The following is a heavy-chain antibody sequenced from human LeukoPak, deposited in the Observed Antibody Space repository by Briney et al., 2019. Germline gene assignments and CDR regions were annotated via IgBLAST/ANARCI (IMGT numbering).Heavy chain of an antibody. CDR3: ARGASTMIEIGY. V-gene: IGHV3-30-3*01. CDR2: ISYDGSNK. D-gene: IGHD3-22*01. J-gene: IGHJ4*02. Sequence: PGGSLRLSCAASGFTFSSYAMHWVRQAPGKGLEWVAVISYDGSNKYYADSVKGRSTISRDNSKNTLYLQMNSLRAEDTAVYYCARGASTMIEIGYWGQGTLVTVSS. CDR1: GFTFSSYA.